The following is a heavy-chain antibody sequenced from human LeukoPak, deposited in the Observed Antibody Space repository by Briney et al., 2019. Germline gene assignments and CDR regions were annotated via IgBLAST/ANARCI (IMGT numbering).Heavy chain of an antibody. J-gene: IGHJ4*02. Sequence: GGSLRLSCAASGFTFSSYAMSWVRQAPGKGLEWVSAISGSGGSTYYADSVKGRFTISRDNSKNMLYLQMNSLRAEDTAVYYCAKAPRLLWFGENWGQGTLVTVSS. D-gene: IGHD3-10*01. CDR2: ISGSGGST. V-gene: IGHV3-23*01. CDR1: GFTFSSYA. CDR3: AKAPRLLWFGEN.